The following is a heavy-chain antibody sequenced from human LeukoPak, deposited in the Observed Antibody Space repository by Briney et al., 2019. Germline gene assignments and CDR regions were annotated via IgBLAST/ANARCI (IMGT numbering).Heavy chain of an antibody. D-gene: IGHD3-22*01. CDR1: GFTFSRYS. Sequence: GGSLRLSCAASGFTFSRYSMNWVRQAPGKGLEWVSSISSSSSYIYYADSVKGRFTISRDNAKNSLYLQMNSLRAEDTAVYYCATNYYDSSVYYGGDWGQGTLVTVSS. CDR3: ATNYYDSSVYYGGD. V-gene: IGHV3-21*01. CDR2: ISSSSSYI. J-gene: IGHJ4*02.